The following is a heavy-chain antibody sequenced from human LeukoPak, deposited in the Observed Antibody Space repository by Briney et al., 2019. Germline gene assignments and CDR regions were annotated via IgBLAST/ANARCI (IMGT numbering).Heavy chain of an antibody. CDR3: ARVGYSSSWSPSDY. CDR2: IKDDGSGK. D-gene: IGHD6-13*01. J-gene: IGHJ4*02. V-gene: IGHV3-7*01. CDR1: GFTFSNNW. Sequence: GGSLRLPCAASGFTFSNNWMSWVRQAPGKGLEWVANIKDDGSGKYYVDSLKGRFTISRDNAKNSLYLQMNSLRAKDTAVYYCARVGYSSSWSPSDYWGQGALVTVSS.